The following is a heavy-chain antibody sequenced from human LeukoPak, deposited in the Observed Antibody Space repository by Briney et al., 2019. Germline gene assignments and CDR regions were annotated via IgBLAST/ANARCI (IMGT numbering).Heavy chain of an antibody. V-gene: IGHV3-48*03. Sequence: PGGSLRLSCAASGFTFRSYEMNWVRQAPGKGLEWVSYISSIGNTIYYADSVKGRFTISRDNAKNSLYLQMNSLRAEDTAIYYCARESYVTMIIGDYWGRGTLVTVSS. CDR1: GFTFRSYE. D-gene: IGHD3-22*01. J-gene: IGHJ4*02. CDR2: ISSIGNTI. CDR3: ARESYVTMIIGDY.